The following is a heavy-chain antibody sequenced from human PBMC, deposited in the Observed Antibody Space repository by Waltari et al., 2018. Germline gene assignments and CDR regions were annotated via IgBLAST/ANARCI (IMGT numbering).Heavy chain of an antibody. CDR1: GFSLSTSGVG. CDR3: ARIPPGGYSSGWLVDY. J-gene: IGHJ4*02. V-gene: IGHV2-5*01. D-gene: IGHD6-19*01. CDR2: IYWNDDK. Sequence: QITLKESGPTLVKPTQTLTLTCTFSGFSLSTSGVGVGWIRQPPGKALEWLALIYWNDDKRYSPFLKSRLTITKDTSKNPVVLTMTNMDPVDTAPYYCARIPPGGYSSGWLVDYWGQGTLVTVSS.